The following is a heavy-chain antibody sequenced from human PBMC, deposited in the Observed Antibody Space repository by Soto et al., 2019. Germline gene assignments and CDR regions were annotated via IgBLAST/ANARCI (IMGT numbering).Heavy chain of an antibody. CDR3: ARDLIYVDTAMVTHYYYGMDV. CDR1: GGSISSYY. Sequence: PSETLSLTCTVSGGSISSYYWSWIRQPPGKELELIGYIYYSGSTNYNPSLKSRVTISVDTSKNQFSLKLSSVTAADTAVYYCARDLIYVDTAMVTHYYYGMDVWGQGTTVTVSS. V-gene: IGHV4-59*01. D-gene: IGHD5-18*01. J-gene: IGHJ6*02. CDR2: IYYSGST.